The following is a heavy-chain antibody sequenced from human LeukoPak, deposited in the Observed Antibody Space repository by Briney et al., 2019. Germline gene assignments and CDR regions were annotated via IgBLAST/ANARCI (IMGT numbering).Heavy chain of an antibody. J-gene: IGHJ4*02. CDR3: ASTEYYYDSSGYNY. CDR2: IICSSSYI. V-gene: IGHV3-21*01. D-gene: IGHD3-22*01. Sequence: XGRXXXGKGXXWXXSIICSSSYIYYADSVKGRFTISRDKDKNSLYMQMNRLRAEDTAVYYRASTEYYYDSSGYNYWGQGTLVTVSS.